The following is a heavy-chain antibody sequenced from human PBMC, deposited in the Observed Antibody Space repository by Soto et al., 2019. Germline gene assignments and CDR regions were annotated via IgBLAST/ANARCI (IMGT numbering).Heavy chain of an antibody. D-gene: IGHD2-15*01. J-gene: IGHJ4*02. Sequence: QVQLVESGGGVVQPGRSLRLSCAASGFTFSSYGMHWVRQAPGKGLEWVAVISYDGSNKYYADSVKGRFTISRDNSKNTLYLQMNSLRAEDTAVYYCAKDRTYCSGGSCYDRPGAADYWGQGTLVTVSS. V-gene: IGHV3-30*18. CDR3: AKDRTYCSGGSCYDRPGAADY. CDR1: GFTFSSYG. CDR2: ISYDGSNK.